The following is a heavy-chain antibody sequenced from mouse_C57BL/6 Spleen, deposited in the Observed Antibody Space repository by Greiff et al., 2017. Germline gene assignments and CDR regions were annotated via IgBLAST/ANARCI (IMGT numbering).Heavy chain of an antibody. CDR1: GFTFSNYW. J-gene: IGHJ4*01. CDR3: RLYYYAMDY. Sequence: EVKLVESGGGLVQPGGSMKLSCVASGFTFSNYWMNWVRQSPEKGLEWVAQLRLKSDNYATHYAESVKGRFTISRDDSKSSVYLHMNNLRAEDTGIYYCRLYYYAMDYWGQGTSVTVSS. CDR2: LRLKSDNYAT. V-gene: IGHV6-3*01.